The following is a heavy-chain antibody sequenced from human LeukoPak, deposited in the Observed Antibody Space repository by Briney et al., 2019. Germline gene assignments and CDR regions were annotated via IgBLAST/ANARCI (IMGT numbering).Heavy chain of an antibody. D-gene: IGHD1-26*01. J-gene: IGHJ5*02. CDR3: ARGTSGSYYGVWFDP. CDR2: SYYTGST. V-gene: IGHV4-59*01. Sequence: PSETLSLTCTVSGGSFSSSYWSLVRRPPGKGLEWIAYSYYTGSTNYNPSLKGRVTISLDTSKNQFSLKLSSVTAADTAVYCCARGTSGSYYGVWFDPWGQGTLVTVSS. CDR1: GGSFSSSY.